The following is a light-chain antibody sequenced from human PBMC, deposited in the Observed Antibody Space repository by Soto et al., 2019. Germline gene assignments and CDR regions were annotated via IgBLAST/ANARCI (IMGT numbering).Light chain of an antibody. CDR2: GES. CDR3: QQYGSSSWT. V-gene: IGKV3-20*01. CDR1: QSVSSSY. Sequence: EIVLTQSPGTLSLYPGERSTISCRASQSVSSSYLAWYQQKTGQDPRLLIYGESSRATGIKDRLSGSVYGKDFTLNIRRLETEELAVYDCQQYGSSSWTVGQLNKVEIK. J-gene: IGKJ1*01.